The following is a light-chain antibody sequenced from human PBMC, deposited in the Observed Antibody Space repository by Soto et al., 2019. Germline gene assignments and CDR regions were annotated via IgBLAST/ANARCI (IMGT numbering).Light chain of an antibody. CDR1: QSISTW. CDR3: QHYYTSSWT. V-gene: IGKV1-5*03. Sequence: DIQMTQSPSTLSASVGDRVTITCRASQSISTWLAWYQQKPGKAPQVLIYQASSLQSGVPSRFSGSGSGTEFTLTISSLQPDDFATYYCQHYYTSSWTFGKGTNVEI. J-gene: IGKJ1*01. CDR2: QAS.